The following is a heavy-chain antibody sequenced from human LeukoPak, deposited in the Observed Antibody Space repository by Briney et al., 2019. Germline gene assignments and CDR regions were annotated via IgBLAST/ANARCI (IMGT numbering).Heavy chain of an antibody. CDR1: GYTPTELS. CDR2: FDPEDGET. CDR3: ATDFYRGLQFDY. D-gene: IGHD2/OR15-2a*01. Sequence: GASVKVSCKVSGYTPTELSMNWVRQAPGKGLEWMGRFDPEDGETIYTQRFQGRVTMTEDTSTDTAYMELTSLRSEDTAVYYCATDFYRGLQFDYWGQGTLVIVSS. V-gene: IGHV1-24*01. J-gene: IGHJ4*02.